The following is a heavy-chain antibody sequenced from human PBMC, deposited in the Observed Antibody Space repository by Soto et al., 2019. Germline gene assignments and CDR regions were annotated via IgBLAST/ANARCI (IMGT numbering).Heavy chain of an antibody. J-gene: IGHJ3*02. D-gene: IGHD3-3*01. CDR1: GYPVTAYY. CDR2: INPATGAA. CDR3: ARGGGVGVAGSAAFDM. V-gene: IGHV1-2*02. Sequence: QLHLVQSGAVVKKPGASVTVSCSASGYPVTAYYMHWVRQAPGRGLEWMGGINPATGAAKYTQTFQGRFTMTRATSTSTVFVELSCLTSEDTAVFYCARGGGVGVAGSAAFDMWGQGTLVTVSS.